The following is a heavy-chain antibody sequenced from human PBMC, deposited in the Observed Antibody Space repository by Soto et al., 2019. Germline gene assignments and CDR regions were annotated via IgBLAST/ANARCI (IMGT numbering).Heavy chain of an antibody. CDR3: ARGERQQQRDT. D-gene: IGHD6-13*01. Sequence: SETLSLTCTVSGGSISSGGYYWTWIRQHPGKGLEWIGYNYYSGITYYNPSLKSRVTLSLDKSKNQFFLKLNSVTAADTAVYYCARGERQQQRDTWGRGILVTVS. V-gene: IGHV4-31*03. CDR2: NYYSGIT. CDR1: GGSISSGGYY. J-gene: IGHJ5*02.